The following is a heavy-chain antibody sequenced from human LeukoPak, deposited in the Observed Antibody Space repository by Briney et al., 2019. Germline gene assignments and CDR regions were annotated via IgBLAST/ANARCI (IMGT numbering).Heavy chain of an antibody. Sequence: SETLSLTRTVSGGSISSYYWSWIRQPAGKGLEWIGRIYTSGSTNYNPSLKSRVTISVDKSKNQFSLKLSSVTAADTAVYYCASFLPHDAFDIWGQGTMVTVSS. J-gene: IGHJ3*02. CDR3: ASFLPHDAFDI. D-gene: IGHD3-3*01. V-gene: IGHV4-4*07. CDR1: GGSISSYY. CDR2: IYTSGST.